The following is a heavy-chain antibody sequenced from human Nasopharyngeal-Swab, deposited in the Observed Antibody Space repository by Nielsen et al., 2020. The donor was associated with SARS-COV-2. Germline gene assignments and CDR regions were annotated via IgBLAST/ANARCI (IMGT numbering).Heavy chain of an antibody. D-gene: IGHD3-3*01. CDR2: INTNTGNP. J-gene: IGHJ6*02. CDR3: ARGYDDFWSGYYNMIYYYYAMDV. V-gene: IGHV7-4-1*02. CDR1: GYTFISYA. Sequence: ASVKVSCKASGYTFISYAMNWVRQAPGQGLEMGWINTNTGNPTYAQGFTGRVVFSLDTSVSTAYLQISSLKAEDTAVYYCARGYDDFWSGYYNMIYYYYAMDVWGQGTTVTVSS.